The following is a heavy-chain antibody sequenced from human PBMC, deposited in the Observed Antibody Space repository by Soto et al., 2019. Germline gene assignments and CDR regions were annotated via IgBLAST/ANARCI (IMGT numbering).Heavy chain of an antibody. D-gene: IGHD3-10*01. CDR3: ASRPGGQRYFDL. J-gene: IGHJ2*01. Sequence: QVQLQESGPGLVKPSETLSLTCTVPGDSISTYYWSWIRQPPGKGLEWIGYIYYSGSTNYNPSLKGRVTISIDTSKNQFSLKLSSVTAADSAVYYCASRPGGQRYFDLWGRGTLVTVSS. CDR1: GDSISTYY. CDR2: IYYSGST. V-gene: IGHV4-59*01.